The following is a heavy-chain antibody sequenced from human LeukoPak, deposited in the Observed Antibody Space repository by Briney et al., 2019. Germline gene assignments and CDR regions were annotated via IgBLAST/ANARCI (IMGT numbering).Heavy chain of an antibody. Sequence: GGSLRLSCAASGFTFSSYAMHWVRQAPGKGLEWVAVISYDGSNKYYADSVKGRFTISRDNSKNTLYLQMNSLRAEDTAVYYCARDRHSSSWYYFDYWGQGTLVTVSS. CDR2: ISYDGSNK. D-gene: IGHD6-13*01. CDR3: ARDRHSSSWYYFDY. J-gene: IGHJ4*02. CDR1: GFTFSSYA. V-gene: IGHV3-30-3*01.